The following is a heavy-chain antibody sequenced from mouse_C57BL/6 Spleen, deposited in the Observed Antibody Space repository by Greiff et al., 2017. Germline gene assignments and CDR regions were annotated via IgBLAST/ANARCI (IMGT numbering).Heavy chain of an antibody. J-gene: IGHJ4*01. CDR2: IYPGNSDT. Sequence: VQLQQSGTVLARPGASVKMSCKTSGYTFTSYWMHWVKQRPGQGLEWIGAIYPGNSDTSYNQKFKGKAKLTAVTSASTAYMGLSSLTNEDSAVYYCTRSDDYYAMDYWGQGTSVTVSS. CDR1: GYTFTSYW. V-gene: IGHV1-5*01. CDR3: TRSDDYYAMDY.